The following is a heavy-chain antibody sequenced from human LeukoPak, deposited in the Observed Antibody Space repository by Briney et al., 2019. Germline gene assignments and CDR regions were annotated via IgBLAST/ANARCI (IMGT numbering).Heavy chain of an antibody. CDR2: ISYDGSNK. CDR1: GFTFSSYA. J-gene: IGHJ4*02. V-gene: IGHV3-30*14. Sequence: PGRSLRLSCAASGFTFSSYAMHWVRQAPGKGLEWVAVISYDGSNKYYADSVKGRFTISRDNSKNTLYLQMNSLRAEDTAVYYCARDLDFAVDYWGQGTLVTVSS. CDR3: ARDLDFAVDY. D-gene: IGHD3/OR15-3a*01.